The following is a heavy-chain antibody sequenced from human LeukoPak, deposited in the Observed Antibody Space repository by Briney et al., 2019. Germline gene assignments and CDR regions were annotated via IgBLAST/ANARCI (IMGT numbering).Heavy chain of an antibody. D-gene: IGHD1-26*01. J-gene: IGHJ4*02. V-gene: IGHV3-11*04. CDR1: GFTFSDYY. Sequence: PGGSLRLSCAASGFTFSDYYMSWIRQAPGKGLEWVSYISSSGSTIYYADSVKGRFTISRDNSKNTLYLQMNSLRAEDTAVYYCARVQDPISGSYYFDYWGQGTLVTVSS. CDR2: ISSSGSTI. CDR3: ARVQDPISGSYYFDY.